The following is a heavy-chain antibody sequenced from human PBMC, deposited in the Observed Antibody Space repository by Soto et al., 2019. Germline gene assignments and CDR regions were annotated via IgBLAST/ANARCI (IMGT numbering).Heavy chain of an antibody. Sequence: ASETLSLTCAVYGGSFSGYYWSRIRQPPGKGLEWIGEINHSGSTNYNPSLKSRVTISVDTSKNQFSLKLSSVTAADTAVYYCAREGAVAARYYYYYGMDVWGQGTTVSVSS. CDR2: INHSGST. V-gene: IGHV4-34*01. CDR1: GGSFSGYY. J-gene: IGHJ6*02. CDR3: AREGAVAARYYYYYGMDV. D-gene: IGHD6-6*01.